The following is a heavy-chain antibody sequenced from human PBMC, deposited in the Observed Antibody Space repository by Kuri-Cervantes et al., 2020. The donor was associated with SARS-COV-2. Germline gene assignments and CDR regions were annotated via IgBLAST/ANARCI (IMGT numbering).Heavy chain of an antibody. D-gene: IGHD4-23*01. CDR2: IYSGGST. CDR3: ARGDDYGGNYPDY. CDR1: GFTVSSNY. J-gene: IGHJ4*02. Sequence: GESLKISCAASGFTVSSNYMSWVRQAPGKGLEWVSVIYSGGSTYYADSVKGRFTISRDNSKNTLYLQMNSLRAEDTAVYYCARGDDYGGNYPDYWGQGTLVTVSS. V-gene: IGHV3-66*01.